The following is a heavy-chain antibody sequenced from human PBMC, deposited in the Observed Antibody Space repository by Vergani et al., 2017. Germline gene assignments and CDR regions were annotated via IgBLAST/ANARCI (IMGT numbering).Heavy chain of an antibody. CDR3: ARAGAAAGNGPLGMGYYYYYGMDV. CDR2: ISWNSGSI. Sequence: EVQLVESGGGLVQPGRSLRLSCAASGFTFDDYAMHWVRQAPGKGLEWVSGISWNSGSIGYADSVKGRFTISRDNAKNSLYLQMNSLRAEDTAVYYCARAGAAAGNGPLGMGYYYYYGMDVWGQGTTVTVSS. D-gene: IGHD6-13*01. V-gene: IGHV3-9*01. J-gene: IGHJ6*02. CDR1: GFTFDDYA.